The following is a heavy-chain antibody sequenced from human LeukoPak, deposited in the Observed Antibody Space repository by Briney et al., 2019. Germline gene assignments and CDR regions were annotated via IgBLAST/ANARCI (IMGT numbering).Heavy chain of an antibody. CDR1: GFTFSSYA. Sequence: GGSLRLSCAASGFTFSSYAMSWVRQAPGKGLEWVSAIGGSGGSTYYADSVKGRFTISRDNSKNTLYLQMNSLRAEDTAVYYCAKAVVGYSSRGDYWGQGTLVTVSS. CDR2: IGGSGGST. D-gene: IGHD5-18*01. J-gene: IGHJ4*02. V-gene: IGHV3-23*01. CDR3: AKAVVGYSSRGDY.